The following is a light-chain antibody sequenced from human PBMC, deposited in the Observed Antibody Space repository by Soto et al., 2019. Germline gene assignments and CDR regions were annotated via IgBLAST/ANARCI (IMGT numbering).Light chain of an antibody. J-gene: IGKJ4*01. CDR3: QQSYSTHLT. CDR1: QSISSY. Sequence: DIQMTQSPSSLSASVGDRVTITCRASQSISSYLNWYQQKPGKATKLLIYAASSLQSGVPSRFSGSGSGTDFTITISSLQPEDFATYYCQQSYSTHLTCGGGTKVEIK. V-gene: IGKV1-39*01. CDR2: AAS.